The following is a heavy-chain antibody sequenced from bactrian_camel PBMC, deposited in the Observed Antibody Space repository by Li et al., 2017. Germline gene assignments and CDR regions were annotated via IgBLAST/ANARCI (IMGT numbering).Heavy chain of an antibody. V-gene: IGHV3S53*01. CDR2: LDSDGRI. D-gene: IGHD1*01. CDR1: GRIFSTYD. Sequence: HVQLVESGGGSVQAGQSLKLSCVVNGRIFSTYDMAWYRQAPGKEREWVGSLDSDGRINYADSVKGRFTISKDNRKNISYLQMNSLTPGDTAMYYCTARYEFGLGACSGVGGLGFWGQGTQVTVS. J-gene: IGHJ6*01. CDR3: TARYEFGLGACSGVGGLGF.